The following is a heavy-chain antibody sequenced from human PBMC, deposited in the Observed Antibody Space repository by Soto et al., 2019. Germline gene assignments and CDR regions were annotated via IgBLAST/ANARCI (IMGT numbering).Heavy chain of an antibody. CDR1: GYTFTGYY. V-gene: IGHV1-2*02. J-gene: IGHJ4*02. CDR2: SNPNSGGT. CDR3: ARWQVATMWGDFDY. Sequence: QVQLVQSGAEVKKPGASVKVSCKASGYTFTGYYMHWVRQAPGQGLEWMGCSNPNSGGTNYAQKLQGRVTMTRDTSISTAYMELSRLRSDDTAVYYCARWQVATMWGDFDYWGQGTLVTVSS. D-gene: IGHD5-12*01.